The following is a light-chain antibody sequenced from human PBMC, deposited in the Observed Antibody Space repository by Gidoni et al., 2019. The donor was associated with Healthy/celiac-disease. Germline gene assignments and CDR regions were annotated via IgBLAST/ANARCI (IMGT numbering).Light chain of an antibody. CDR3: SSYTSSSTLGV. CDR1: SSGVGGYNY. V-gene: IGLV2-14*01. CDR2: DVS. Sequence: QSALTQPASVSGSPGQSITISCTGTSSGVGGYNYVSWYQQHPGNAPKLMIYDVSSRPPGVSNRFSGSKSGNTASLTISGLKAEDEADYYCSSYTSSSTLGVFGGGTKLTVL. J-gene: IGLJ3*02.